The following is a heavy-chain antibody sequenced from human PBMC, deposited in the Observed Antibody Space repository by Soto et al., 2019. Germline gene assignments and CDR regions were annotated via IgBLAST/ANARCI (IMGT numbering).Heavy chain of an antibody. V-gene: IGHV3-30*18. CDR1: GFTFSSSG. CDR3: AKEGGYGESVY. J-gene: IGHJ4*02. CDR2: ISYDGSNK. Sequence: GGSLRLSCAASGFTFSSSGMHWVRQAPGKGLEWVAVISYDGSNKYYADSVKGRFTISRDNSKNTLFLQMKSLRAEDTAVYYCAKEGGYGESVYWGQGTLVTVSS. D-gene: IGHD4-17*01.